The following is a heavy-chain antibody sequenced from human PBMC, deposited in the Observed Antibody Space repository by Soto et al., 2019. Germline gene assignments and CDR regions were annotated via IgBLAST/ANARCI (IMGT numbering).Heavy chain of an antibody. D-gene: IGHD6-13*01. J-gene: IGHJ6*02. CDR2: IIPIFGTA. Sequence: EASVKVSCKASGGTFSSYAISWVRQAPGQGLELMGGIIPIFGTANYAQKFQGRVTITADKSTSTAYMELSSLRSEDTAVYYCARVAPQQLVRYYGMDVWGQGTTVTVYS. V-gene: IGHV1-69*06. CDR3: ARVAPQQLVRYYGMDV. CDR1: GGTFSSYA.